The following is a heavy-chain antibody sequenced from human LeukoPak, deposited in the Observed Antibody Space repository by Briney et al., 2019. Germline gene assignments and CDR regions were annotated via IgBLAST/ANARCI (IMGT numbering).Heavy chain of an antibody. J-gene: IGHJ5*02. CDR1: GGSFSGYY. Sequence: SETLSLTCAVYGGSFSGYYWSWIRQPPGKGLEWIGEINHSGSTNYNPSLKSRVTISVDTSKNQFSLKLSSVTAADTAVYYCARERSIAVAGKIWFGPWGQGTLVTVSS. CDR2: INHSGST. CDR3: ARERSIAVAGKIWFGP. V-gene: IGHV4-34*01. D-gene: IGHD6-19*01.